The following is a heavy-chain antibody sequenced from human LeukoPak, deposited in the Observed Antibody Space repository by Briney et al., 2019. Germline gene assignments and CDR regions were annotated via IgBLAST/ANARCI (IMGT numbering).Heavy chain of an antibody. V-gene: IGHV3-30*04. CDR2: ISYDGSNK. J-gene: IGHJ5*02. D-gene: IGHD6-13*01. CDR1: GFTFSSYA. Sequence: GRSLRLSCAASGFTFSSYAMHWVRQAPGKGLEWVAVISYDGSNKYYADSVKGRFTISRDNSKNTLYLQMNSPRAEDTAVYYCASPSIAAALFDPWGQGTLVTVSS. CDR3: ASPSIAAALFDP.